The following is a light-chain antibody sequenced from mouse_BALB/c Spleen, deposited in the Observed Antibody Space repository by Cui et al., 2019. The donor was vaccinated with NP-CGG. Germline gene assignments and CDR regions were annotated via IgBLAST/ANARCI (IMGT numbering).Light chain of an antibody. J-gene: IGLJ1*01. Sequence: QAVVTQESALTTSPGKTVTLTCRSSTGTVTTSNYANWVQEKPDQLFTGLIGGTNNRAPGVPARFSGSLIGDKAARTITGAQTEDEAIYFCALWFSNHWVFGGGTKLTVL. CDR2: GTN. V-gene: IGLV1*01. CDR3: ALWFSNHWV. CDR1: TGTVTTSNY.